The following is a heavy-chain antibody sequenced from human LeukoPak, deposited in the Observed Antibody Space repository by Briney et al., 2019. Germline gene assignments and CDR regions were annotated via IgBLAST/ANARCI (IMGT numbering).Heavy chain of an antibody. D-gene: IGHD3-10*01. Sequence: SVKVSCKASGGTFSSYAINWVRQDPGQGLEWMGGIIPIFGTPNYAQKFQGGVTITADESTSTAYMELSSLRSEDTAVYYCARQLLWFGTNNWFDPWGQGTLVTVSS. CDR3: ARQLLWFGTNNWFDP. CDR1: GGTFSSYA. J-gene: IGHJ5*02. V-gene: IGHV1-69*01. CDR2: IIPIFGTP.